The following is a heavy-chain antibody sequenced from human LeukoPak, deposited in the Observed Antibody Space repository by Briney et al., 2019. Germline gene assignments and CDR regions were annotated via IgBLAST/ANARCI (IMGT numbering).Heavy chain of an antibody. D-gene: IGHD3-16*02. CDR2: VYTTGMT. CDR3: ARAGYTISSYRFDY. V-gene: IGHV4-4*07. CDR1: GGSINSYW. J-gene: IGHJ4*02. Sequence: KASETLSLICSVSGGSINSYWWSWIRQPAGKGLEFIGRVYTTGMTNYNPSLKSRVSMSVDTSKNKFPLELRSVTAADTAVYFCARAGYTISSYRFDYWGQGALVTVS.